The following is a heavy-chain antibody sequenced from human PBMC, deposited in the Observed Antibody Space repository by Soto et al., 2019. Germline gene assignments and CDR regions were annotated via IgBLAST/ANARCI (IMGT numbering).Heavy chain of an antibody. CDR2: IYSGGRT. Sequence: EVQVVESGGGLVQPGGSLRLSCAASGFTVSGNYMTWVRQAPGKGLEWVSVIYSGGRTYYADSVKGRFTISRDNSKNTLYLQMNSLRAEDTAVYFCARQRLEGNYVDFWGQGTLVTVSS. CDR3: ARQRLEGNYVDF. CDR1: GFTVSGNY. J-gene: IGHJ4*02. V-gene: IGHV3-66*04. D-gene: IGHD5-12*01.